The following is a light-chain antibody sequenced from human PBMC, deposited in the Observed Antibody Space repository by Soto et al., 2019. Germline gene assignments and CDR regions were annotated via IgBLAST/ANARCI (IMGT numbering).Light chain of an antibody. CDR2: AAA. CDR3: QKYNSAPLT. CDR1: QGIAPY. J-gene: IGKJ4*01. V-gene: IGKV1-27*01. Sequence: DVQMTQSPSSLSASVGDRVTITCRASQGIAPYLAWFQQKPVKVPKLLIYAAATLKSGVPSRFSGSGSGTDFTLTISSLQPEDVATYYCQKYNSAPLTFGGGTKVEIK.